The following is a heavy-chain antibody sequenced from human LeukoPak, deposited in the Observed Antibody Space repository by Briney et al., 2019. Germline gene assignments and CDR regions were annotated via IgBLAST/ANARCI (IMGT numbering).Heavy chain of an antibody. Sequence: GGSLRLSCAASGFTFSSYVMSWVRQAPGKGLEWVTTISSGGGSTYYADSVKGRFTISRENSKNPLFLQMNSLRAEDTAVYYCARRYSSSFDYWGQGTWSPSRQ. D-gene: IGHD6-6*01. V-gene: IGHV3-23*01. J-gene: IGHJ4*02. CDR3: ARRYSSSFDY. CDR1: GFTFSSYV. CDR2: ISSGGGST.